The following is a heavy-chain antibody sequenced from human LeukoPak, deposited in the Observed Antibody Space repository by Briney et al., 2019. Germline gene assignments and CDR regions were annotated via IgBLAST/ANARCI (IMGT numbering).Heavy chain of an antibody. CDR3: AREVGYGDVFVEHLDV. V-gene: IGHV4-34*01. CDR2: INHSGST. CDR1: GGSFRGYY. Sequence: PSETLSLTCAVYGGSFRGYYWSWIRQPPATGLEPIGEINHSGSTNYNPSLKSRVTISVDTSKNQFSLKLSSVTAADTAVYYCAREVGYGDVFVEHLDVWGKGTTVTVSS. D-gene: IGHD5-18*01. J-gene: IGHJ6*04.